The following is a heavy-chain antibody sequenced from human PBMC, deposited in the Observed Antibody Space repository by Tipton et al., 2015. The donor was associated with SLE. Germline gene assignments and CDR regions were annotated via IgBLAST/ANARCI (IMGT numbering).Heavy chain of an antibody. CDR1: GCSISSYY. J-gene: IGHJ4*02. V-gene: IGHV4-4*08. D-gene: IGHD2-15*01. CDR2: ICTSGGT. Sequence: TLSLTCTVSGCSISSYYLSWIRQPPGKGLGWIWYICTSGGTTYNPSLKSRVTISVDTSKNPFSRKLRSVTAADTAVYYCARTAGGDCSGGSCLRFDYWGQGTLVTVSS. CDR3: ARTAGGDCSGGSCLRFDY.